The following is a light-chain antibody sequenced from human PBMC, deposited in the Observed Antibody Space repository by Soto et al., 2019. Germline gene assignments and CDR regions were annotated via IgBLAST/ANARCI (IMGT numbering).Light chain of an antibody. CDR3: QLRSIWRLT. CDR1: QSVSSY. CDR2: DAS. J-gene: IGKJ4*01. V-gene: IGKV3-11*01. Sequence: EMLLKQSPATRSLSKGERAALSCRASQSVSSYLAWYQQKPGQAPRLLIYDASNRATGIPARFSGSGSGTDFTLTICSLEPEDVAVYYCQLRSIWRLTVCGGTKV.